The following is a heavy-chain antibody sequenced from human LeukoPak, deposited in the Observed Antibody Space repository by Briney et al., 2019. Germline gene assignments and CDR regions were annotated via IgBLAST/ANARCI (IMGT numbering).Heavy chain of an antibody. CDR2: ITSSGSLT. CDR3: ARVYYDSSGYYYAVDI. V-gene: IGHV3-48*02. D-gene: IGHD3-22*01. CDR1: GFTFNSYN. Sequence: GGSLRLSCVASGFTFNSYNMNWVRHAPGKGLEWVSYITSSGSLTYSADSVKGRFIVSRDNAKNSLYLQLNSLRDGDTAVYYCARVYYDSSGYYYAVDIWGQGTMVTVSS. J-gene: IGHJ3*02.